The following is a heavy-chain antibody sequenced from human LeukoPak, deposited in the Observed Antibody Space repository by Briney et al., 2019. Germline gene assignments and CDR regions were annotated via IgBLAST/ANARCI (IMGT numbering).Heavy chain of an antibody. J-gene: IGHJ4*02. V-gene: IGHV3-21*01. CDR1: GFTFSSSS. Sequence: GGSLRLSCAASGFTFSSSSMDWVRQAPGHGLEWVSSFSSSTKYISYADSVKGRFTISRDNANNSLYLQMNSLRAEDTAVYYCARGSGEFKDYWGQGTPVTVAS. CDR2: FSSSTKYI. CDR3: ARGSGEFKDY. D-gene: IGHD3-10*01.